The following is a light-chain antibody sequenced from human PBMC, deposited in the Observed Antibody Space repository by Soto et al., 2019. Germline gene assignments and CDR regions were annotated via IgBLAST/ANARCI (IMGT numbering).Light chain of an antibody. V-gene: IGKV3-15*01. J-gene: IGKJ1*01. CDR3: QQYDNWPLT. Sequence: EIVMTQSPASLSVSPGESATLSCRASQSVSIYLAWLQQKPGQAPRLLIYGASTRATGVPARFSGSGSGTEFTLTISSLQSEDFAVYYCQQYDNWPLTFGQGTKVAIK. CDR2: GAS. CDR1: QSVSIY.